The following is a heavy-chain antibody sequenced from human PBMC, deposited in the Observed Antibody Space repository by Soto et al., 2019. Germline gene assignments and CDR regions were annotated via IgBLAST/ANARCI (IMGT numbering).Heavy chain of an antibody. J-gene: IGHJ5*02. CDR3: ARDGDDYSNEGANWFDP. CDR1: GGTFSSYA. CDR2: IIPIFGTA. D-gene: IGHD4-4*01. V-gene: IGHV1-69*01. Sequence: QVQLVQSGAEVKKPGSSVKVSCKASGGTFSSYAISWVRQAPGQGLAWMGGIIPIFGTANYAQKFQGRVTITADESTSTAYMELSSLRSEDTAVYYCARDGDDYSNEGANWFDPWGQGTLVTVSS.